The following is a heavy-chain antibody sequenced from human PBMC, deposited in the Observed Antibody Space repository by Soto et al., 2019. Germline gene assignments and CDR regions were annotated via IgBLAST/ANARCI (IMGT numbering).Heavy chain of an antibody. CDR3: ARVNRLRGFDI. J-gene: IGHJ3*02. Sequence: SETLSLTCAVYGGSFSGYYWSWIRQPPGKGLEWIGEINHSGSTNYNPSLKSRVTISVDTSKNQFSLKLSSVTAADTAVYYCARVNRLRGFDIRGQGKMVTVSS. D-gene: IGHD4-17*01. V-gene: IGHV4-34*01. CDR1: GGSFSGYY. CDR2: INHSGST.